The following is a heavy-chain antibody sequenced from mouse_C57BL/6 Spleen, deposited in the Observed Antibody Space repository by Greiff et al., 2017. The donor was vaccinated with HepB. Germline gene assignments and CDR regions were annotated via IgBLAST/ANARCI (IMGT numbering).Heavy chain of an antibody. J-gene: IGHJ3*01. CDR1: GYAFSSSW. Sequence: QVQLKESGPELVKPGASVKISCKASGYAFSSSWMNWVKQRPGKGLEWIGRIYPGDGDTNYNGKFKGKATLTADKSSSTAYMQLSSLTSEDSAVYFCAEGRGFAYWGQGTLVTVSA. CDR2: IYPGDGDT. V-gene: IGHV1-82*01. CDR3: AEGRGFAY.